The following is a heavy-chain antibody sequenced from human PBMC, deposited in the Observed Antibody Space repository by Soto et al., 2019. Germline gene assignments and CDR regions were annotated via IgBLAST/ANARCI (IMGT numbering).Heavy chain of an antibody. CDR3: ARDNEVEGVIFSFFDY. CDR1: GFTFSSYG. Sequence: GGSLRLSCAASGFTFSSYGMHWVRQAPGKGLEWVAVIWYDGSNKYYADSVKGRFTISRDNSKNTLYLQMNSLRAEDTAVYYCARDNEVEGVIFSFFDYWGQGTLVTVSS. D-gene: IGHD3-16*01. CDR2: IWYDGSNK. J-gene: IGHJ4*02. V-gene: IGHV3-33*01.